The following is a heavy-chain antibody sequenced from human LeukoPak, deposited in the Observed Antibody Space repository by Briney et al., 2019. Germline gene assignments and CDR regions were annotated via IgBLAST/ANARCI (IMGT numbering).Heavy chain of an antibody. CDR3: AKGLFTHDY. Sequence: GGSLRPSCAASGFIFSSYAMKWVRQAPGKGLEWVSTIAGSGTYYADSVKGRFTISRDNSKNTLYLQMNSLRAEDTAVYYCAKGLFTHDYWGQGTLVTVSS. V-gene: IGHV3-23*01. D-gene: IGHD3-16*01. CDR1: GFIFSSYA. J-gene: IGHJ4*02. CDR2: IAGSGT.